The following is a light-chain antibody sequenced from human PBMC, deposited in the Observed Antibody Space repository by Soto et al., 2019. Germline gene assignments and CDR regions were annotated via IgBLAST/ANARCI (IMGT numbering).Light chain of an antibody. CDR1: SSDVGGYNY. CDR2: EVR. CDR3: SSYARRDKCV. J-gene: IGLJ1*01. V-gene: IGLV2-8*01. Sequence: QSVMTQPPSASGSPGQSVTISCTGTSSDVGGYNYVSWYQQHPGKAPKLIIYEVRERPSGVPDRFSGSKSGNTASLTVSGLQAEDEADYFCSSYARRDKCVFGTGT.